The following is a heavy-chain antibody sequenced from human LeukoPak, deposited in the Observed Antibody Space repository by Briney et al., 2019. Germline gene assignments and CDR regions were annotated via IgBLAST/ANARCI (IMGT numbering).Heavy chain of an antibody. CDR2: INHSGST. J-gene: IGHJ1*01. D-gene: IGHD6-13*01. CDR3: ASNKYSSSRGYFQH. Sequence: SETLSLTCAVYGGSFSGYYWSWIRQPPGKGLEWIGEINHSGSTNYNPPLKSRVTISVDTSKNQFSLKLSSVTAADTAVYYCASNKYSSSRGYFQHWGQGTLVTVSS. V-gene: IGHV4-34*01. CDR1: GGSFSGYY.